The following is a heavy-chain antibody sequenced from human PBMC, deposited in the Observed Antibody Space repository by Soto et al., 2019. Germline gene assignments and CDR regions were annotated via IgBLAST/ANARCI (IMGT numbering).Heavy chain of an antibody. D-gene: IGHD2-21*02. CDR1: GFTFNYYW. CDR2: IQSDGSSP. Sequence: EVQLVESGGGLVQPGGSLRLSCVASGFTFNYYWMHWVRQAPGKGLVWVSRIQSDGSSPDYVDSVKGRFTISRDNAKNTLYLQINNLRAEDTAVYYCARGGDPDYRGQGTLVTVSS. CDR3: ARGGDPDY. V-gene: IGHV3-74*01. J-gene: IGHJ4*02.